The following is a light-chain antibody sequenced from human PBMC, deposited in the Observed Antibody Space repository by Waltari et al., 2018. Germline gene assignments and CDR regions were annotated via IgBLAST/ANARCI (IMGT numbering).Light chain of an antibody. Sequence: SYELTPPPSVSVSPGQTASITSSGAALPKQYAFWYQHKPGQAPELAIYKDSESTSGIPERCSGTSSGKTVTLTISGVQAEDEADYYCQAADSSGPVVFGGGTKLTVL. CDR3: QAADSSGPVV. CDR1: ALPKQY. J-gene: IGLJ2*01. V-gene: IGLV3-25*03. CDR2: KDS.